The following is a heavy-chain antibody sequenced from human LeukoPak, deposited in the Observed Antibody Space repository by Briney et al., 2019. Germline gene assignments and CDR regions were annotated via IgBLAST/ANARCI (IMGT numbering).Heavy chain of an antibody. J-gene: IGHJ4*02. CDR1: GFTFSSYA. Sequence: HPGGSLRLSCAASGFTFSSYAMHWVRRAAGKGLECVAVISYDGSNKYYADSVKGRFTISRDNSKNTLYLQMNSLRAEDTAVYYCARKYRSGGTCYVDYWGQGTLVTVSS. CDR2: ISYDGSNK. V-gene: IGHV3-30-3*01. D-gene: IGHD2-15*01. CDR3: ARKYRSGGTCYVDY.